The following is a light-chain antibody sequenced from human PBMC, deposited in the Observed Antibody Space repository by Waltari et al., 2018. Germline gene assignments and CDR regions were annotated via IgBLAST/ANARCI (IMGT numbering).Light chain of an antibody. CDR3: CSYVGSNIYWV. Sequence: QSALTQPRSVSGSPGQSVTISCTGTSSDVVGYNYVSWYQQHPVKAPKLIIYDINKRPSGVPDRFSGSKSGNTASLTISGLQAEDEADYYCCSYVGSNIYWVFGGGTKLTVL. V-gene: IGLV2-11*01. CDR2: DIN. J-gene: IGLJ3*02. CDR1: SSDVVGYNY.